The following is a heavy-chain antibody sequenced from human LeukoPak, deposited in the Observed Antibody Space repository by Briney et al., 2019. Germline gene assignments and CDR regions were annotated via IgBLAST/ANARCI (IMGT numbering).Heavy chain of an antibody. V-gene: IGHV1-18*01. CDR1: GYTFTSYG. CDR3: ARDLDQYSGRYGGFGHDF. D-gene: IGHD1-26*01. J-gene: IGHJ4*02. Sequence: ASVKVSCKASGYTFTSYGINWVRQAPGQGLEWMGWISAYNGNTDYAQKLQGRVTMTTDTSTSTAYMELRSLRSDDTAVYYCARDLDQYSGRYGGFGHDFWGQGTLVTVSS. CDR2: ISAYNGNT.